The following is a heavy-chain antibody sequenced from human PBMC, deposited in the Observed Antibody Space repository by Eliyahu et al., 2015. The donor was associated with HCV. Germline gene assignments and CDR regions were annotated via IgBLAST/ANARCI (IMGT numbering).Heavy chain of an antibody. D-gene: IGHD1/OR15-1a*01. CDR3: AKGNNHYYYGMDV. CDR1: GFTFSTSA. Sequence: QVQLVESGGGVVQPGRSLXXSCAXSGFTFSTSAMHWVRQAPGKGLEWVAVTSYDGNGINKQYADSVKGRFTISRDNSKNTLYLEMSSLKVEDTAVYYCAKGNNHYYYGMDVWGQGTTVTVS. V-gene: IGHV3-30*18. J-gene: IGHJ6*02. CDR2: TSYDGNGINK.